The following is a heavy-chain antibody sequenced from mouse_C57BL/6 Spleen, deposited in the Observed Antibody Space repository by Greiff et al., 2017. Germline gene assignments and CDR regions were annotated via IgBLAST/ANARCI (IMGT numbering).Heavy chain of an antibody. Sequence: EVQLQQSGTVLARPGASVKMSCKTSGYTFTSYWMHWVKQRPGQGLEWIGAIYPGNSDTSYNQKFKGKAKLTAVTSASTAYMELSSLTNEDSAVYYCTVYGSSLGAWFAYWGQGTLVTVSA. CDR2: IYPGNSDT. CDR3: TVYGSSLGAWFAY. J-gene: IGHJ3*01. D-gene: IGHD1-1*01. CDR1: GYTFTSYW. V-gene: IGHV1-5*01.